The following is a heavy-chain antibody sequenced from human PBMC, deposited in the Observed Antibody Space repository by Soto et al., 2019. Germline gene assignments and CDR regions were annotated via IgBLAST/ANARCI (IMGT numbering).Heavy chain of an antibody. CDR1: GGSFSGYY. Sequence: SETLSLTCAVYGGSFSGYYWSWIRQPPGKGLEWIGEINHSGSTNYNPSLKSRVTISVDTSKNQFSLKLSSVTAADTAVYYCARGRGYYYGMDVWGQGTTVTVSS. V-gene: IGHV4-34*01. CDR2: INHSGST. CDR3: ARGRGYYYGMDV. J-gene: IGHJ6*02.